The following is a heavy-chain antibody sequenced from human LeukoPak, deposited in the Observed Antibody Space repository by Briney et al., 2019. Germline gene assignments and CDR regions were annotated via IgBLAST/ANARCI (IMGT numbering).Heavy chain of an antibody. Sequence: ASVKVSYKTSGYPFTKWEINWARQAAGQGLEWLGWVHPDNGNTYYAQRFRGRVTMSRDTSTTTAYMELSGLRSNDTAVYFCATGPRNDPWGQGTLVTVSS. J-gene: IGHJ5*02. CDR3: ATGPRNDP. D-gene: IGHD1-14*01. V-gene: IGHV1-8*01. CDR1: GYPFTKWE. CDR2: VHPDNGNT.